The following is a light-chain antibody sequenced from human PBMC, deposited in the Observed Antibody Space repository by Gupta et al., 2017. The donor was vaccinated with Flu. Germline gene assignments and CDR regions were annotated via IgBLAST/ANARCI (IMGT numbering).Light chain of an antibody. CDR2: DAS. CDR3: QQRSNWRLT. J-gene: IGKJ4*01. CDR1: QSVSSY. V-gene: IGKV3-11*01. Sequence: EIVLTQSPATLSLSPRERATLSCRASQSVSSYLAWYQQKPGQAPRLLIYDASNRATGIPARSSGSGSGTDFTLTISSLEPEDFAVYYCQQRSNWRLTFGGGTKVEIK.